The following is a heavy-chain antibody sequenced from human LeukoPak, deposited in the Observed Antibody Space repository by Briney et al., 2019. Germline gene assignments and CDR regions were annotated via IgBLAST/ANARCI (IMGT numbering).Heavy chain of an antibody. V-gene: IGHV4-39*07. CDR1: GGSITSTLYY. J-gene: IGHJ4*02. CDR2: VSYSRTT. CDR3: ARADDYLWGTYYFDY. D-gene: IGHD3-16*01. Sequence: SSETLPLTCTVSGGSITSTLYYWGWIRQPPGKGLEWIASVSYSRTTYYNPSLESRVTVSIDRSKNQFSLKLTSVTAADTAVYYCARADDYLWGTYYFDYWGQGTLVTVSS.